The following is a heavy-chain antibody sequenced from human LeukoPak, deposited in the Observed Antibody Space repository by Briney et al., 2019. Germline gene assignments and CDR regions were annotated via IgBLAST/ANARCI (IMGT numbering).Heavy chain of an antibody. CDR2: IYRSGST. CDR3: ARGRVSSDP. Sequence: SETLSLTCTVSGGSISRYYWSWIRQPAGKGLEWIGRIYRSGSTNYNPSLKSRVTISVDTSKNQFSLNLSFVTAADTAVYYCARGRVSSDPWGQGTLVTVSS. J-gene: IGHJ5*02. CDR1: GGSISRYY. D-gene: IGHD5/OR15-5a*01. V-gene: IGHV4-4*07.